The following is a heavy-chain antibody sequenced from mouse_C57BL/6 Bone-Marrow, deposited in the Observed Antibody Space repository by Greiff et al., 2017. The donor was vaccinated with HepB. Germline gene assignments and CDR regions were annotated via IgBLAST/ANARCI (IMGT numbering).Heavy chain of an antibody. J-gene: IGHJ3*01. Sequence: VQGVESGAELARPGASVKLSCKASGYTFTSYGISWVKQRTGQGLEWIGEIYPRSGNTYYNEKFTGKATLTADKSSSTAYMELRSLTSEDSAVYFCARAYYDYGWFAYWGQGTLVTVSA. CDR3: ARAYYDYGWFAY. D-gene: IGHD2-4*01. CDR1: GYTFTSYG. V-gene: IGHV1-81*01. CDR2: IYPRSGNT.